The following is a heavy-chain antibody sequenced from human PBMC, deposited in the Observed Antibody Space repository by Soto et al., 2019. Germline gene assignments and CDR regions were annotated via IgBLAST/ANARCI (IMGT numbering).Heavy chain of an antibody. CDR2: IYYSGST. V-gene: IGHV4-31*03. CDR1: GGSISSGGYY. D-gene: IGHD5-12*01. Sequence: QVQLQESGPGLVKPSQTLSLTCTVSGGSISSGGYYWSWIRQHPGKGLEWIGYIYYSGSTYYNPSLKSRVTISVDTSKNQFSLKLSSVTAADTAVYYCARGVSSGYDTGFDAFDIWGQGTMVTVSS. J-gene: IGHJ3*02. CDR3: ARGVSSGYDTGFDAFDI.